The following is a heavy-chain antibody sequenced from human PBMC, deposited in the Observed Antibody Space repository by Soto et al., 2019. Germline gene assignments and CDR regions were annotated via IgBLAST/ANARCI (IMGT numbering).Heavy chain of an antibody. Sequence: SETLCLTCTVSGSSISIHYWAWIRHPPGNGLEWIGHIYYTGGTTYHPSLTSRGAISLDTSMQYFSLSLNSVTAADTAIYYCARRPWHRHLKSWGQGPRV. CDR2: IYYTGGT. D-gene: IGHD2-21*01. J-gene: IGHJ5*02. CDR1: GSSISIHY. CDR3: ARRPWHRHLKS. V-gene: IGHV4-59*11.